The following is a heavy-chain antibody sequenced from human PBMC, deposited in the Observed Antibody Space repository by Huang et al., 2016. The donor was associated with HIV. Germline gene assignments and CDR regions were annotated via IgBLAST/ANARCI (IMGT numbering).Heavy chain of an antibody. Sequence: QVQLQESGPGLVKPSQTLSLTCTVSGDSIRSGGYYLTWIRQSPAKGLEWIGYIYYSGSSDYNPSLKSRVSISIDAFKNRVSLKLKSVTVADTAVYYCARAPATHSVFFYWGQGTLVTVSA. V-gene: IGHV4-30-4*08. D-gene: IGHD3-3*01. J-gene: IGHJ4*02. CDR2: IYYSGSS. CDR1: GDSIRSGGYY. CDR3: ARAPATHSVFFY.